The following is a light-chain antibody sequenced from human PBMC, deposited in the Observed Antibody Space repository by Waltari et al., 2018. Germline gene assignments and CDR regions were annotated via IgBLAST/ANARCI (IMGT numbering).Light chain of an antibody. CDR1: SSNIGVNV. J-gene: IGLJ1*01. V-gene: IGLV1-44*01. CDR3: AVWDDNLSGVV. Sequence: QSVLAQPPSVSGPPGQRVTIFCSGGSSNIGVNVVNWYQHLPGMSPRLLIFTNDQRPSGVPDRFSGYKSGTSASLARRGLQSEDEGHYYCAVWDDNLSGVVFGAGTQVTVL. CDR2: TND.